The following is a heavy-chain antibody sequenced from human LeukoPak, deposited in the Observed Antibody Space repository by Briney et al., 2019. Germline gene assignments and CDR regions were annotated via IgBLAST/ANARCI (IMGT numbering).Heavy chain of an antibody. J-gene: IGHJ3*02. V-gene: IGHV4-59*01. D-gene: IGHD2-2*01. CDR2: IYYSGST. CDR1: GGSISSYY. Sequence: SETLSLTCTVSGGSISSYYWSWIRQPPGKGLEWIGYIYYSGSTNYNPSLKSRVTISVDTSKNQFSLKLSSVTAADTAVYYCAHTHYCSSTSCRPFDAFDIWGQGTMVTVSS. CDR3: AHTHYCSSTSCRPFDAFDI.